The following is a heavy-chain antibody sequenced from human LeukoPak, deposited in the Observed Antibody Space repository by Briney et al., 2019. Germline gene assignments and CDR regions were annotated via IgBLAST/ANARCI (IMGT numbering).Heavy chain of an antibody. V-gene: IGHV3-21*01. D-gene: IGHD3-22*01. Sequence: GGSLRLSCAASGFTFSSYSMNWVRQAPGKGLEWVSSISSSSSYIYYADSVKGRFTISRDNAKNSLYLQMNSLRAEDTAVYYCARGGYDSSGYYYEEDYYYYMDVWGKGTTVTVSS. J-gene: IGHJ6*03. CDR2: ISSSSSYI. CDR1: GFTFSSYS. CDR3: ARGGYDSSGYYYEEDYYYYMDV.